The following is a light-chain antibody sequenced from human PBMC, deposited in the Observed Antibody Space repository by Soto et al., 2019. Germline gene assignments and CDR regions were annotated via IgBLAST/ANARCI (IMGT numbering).Light chain of an antibody. CDR3: QQYGSSPPYT. Sequence: EIVLTQSPGTLSLSPGGRATLSCRASHSVSSSYLAWYQQKPGQAPRLLIYGASSRATGIPDRFSGSGSGTDFPLTISRLEPEDFAVYSCQQYGSSPPYTFGPGTKVDIK. CDR1: HSVSSSY. J-gene: IGKJ3*01. CDR2: GAS. V-gene: IGKV3-20*01.